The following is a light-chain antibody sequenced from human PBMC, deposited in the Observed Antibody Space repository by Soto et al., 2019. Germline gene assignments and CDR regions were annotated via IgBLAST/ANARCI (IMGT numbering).Light chain of an antibody. CDR1: QDINNY. Sequence: DIQMTQSPSSLCASVGVRVTITCQASQDINNYLNWYQQKPGKAPKLLIYDASNLETGVPSRFSGSGSGTDFTFTISSLQPEDIATYYCQQYDNLPLTFGGGTKVDIK. CDR2: DAS. CDR3: QQYDNLPLT. V-gene: IGKV1-33*01. J-gene: IGKJ4*01.